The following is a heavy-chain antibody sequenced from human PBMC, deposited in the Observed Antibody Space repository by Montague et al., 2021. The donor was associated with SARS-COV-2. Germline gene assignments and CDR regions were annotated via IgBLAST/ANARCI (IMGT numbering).Heavy chain of an antibody. Sequence: SEILSLTCTVSGGSFSGYYWSWIRQPPGKGLEWIGYIYYSGITNYNPSLKSRVTISVDTSKSQFSLKLSSVTAADTAVYYCARGNDILTGYDYWGQGTLVTVSS. J-gene: IGHJ4*02. CDR3: ARGNDILTGYDY. D-gene: IGHD3-9*01. CDR1: GGSFSGYY. CDR2: IYYSGIT. V-gene: IGHV4-59*01.